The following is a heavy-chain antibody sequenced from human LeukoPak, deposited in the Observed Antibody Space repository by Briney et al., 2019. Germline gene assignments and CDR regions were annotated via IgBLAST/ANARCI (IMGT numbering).Heavy chain of an antibody. CDR3: ARAPLGYCSGGRCYDLDY. J-gene: IGHJ4*02. D-gene: IGHD2-15*01. Sequence: PGGSLRLSCAASGFTFSSYSMNWVRQAPGKGLEWVSSISSSSSYIYYADSVKGRFTISRDNAKNSLDLQMNSLGAEDTAVYYCARAPLGYCSGGRCYDLDYWGQGTLVTVSS. CDR2: ISSSSSYI. CDR1: GFTFSSYS. V-gene: IGHV3-21*01.